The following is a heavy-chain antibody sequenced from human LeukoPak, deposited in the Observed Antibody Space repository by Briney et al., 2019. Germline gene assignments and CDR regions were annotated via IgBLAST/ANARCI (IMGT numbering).Heavy chain of an antibody. J-gene: IGHJ4*02. Sequence: GGSLRLSCASSGFIFPNYDMNWVRQAPGKGLEWVSTISDSGHDTSYADSVKGRFTISRDNSKNTLYLQMSSLRAEDTAIYYCATCEDYFDYWGQGTLVTVSS. CDR3: ATCEDYFDY. V-gene: IGHV3-23*01. D-gene: IGHD3-16*01. CDR1: GFIFPNYD. CDR2: ISDSGHDT.